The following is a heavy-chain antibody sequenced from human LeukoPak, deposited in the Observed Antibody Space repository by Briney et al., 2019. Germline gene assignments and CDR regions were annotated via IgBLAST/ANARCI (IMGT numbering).Heavy chain of an antibody. CDR1: GLSFSTYW. CDR3: GRGGSGSYHEDTPY. V-gene: IGHV3-7*04. CDR2: IKQDGSEK. Sequence: PGGSLSLSCAASGLSFSTYWMSWIRRAPGKGLEWVAKIKQDGSEKYYVDSVQGRFTISRDNAKNLLYLQMNSLSVDDTDVFYCGRGGSGSYHEDTPYWGQGTLVTVPS. J-gene: IGHJ4*02. D-gene: IGHD1-26*01.